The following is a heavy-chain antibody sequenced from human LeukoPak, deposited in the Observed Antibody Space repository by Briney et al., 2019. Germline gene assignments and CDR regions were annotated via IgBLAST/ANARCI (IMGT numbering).Heavy chain of an antibody. Sequence: GGSLRLSCAASGFTFSSYNMNWVRQAPGKGLEWVSYISSSSTTIDYADSVKGRFTISRDNAKNSLYLQMNSLRAEDTAVYYCARGHGLANDAFDIWGQGTMVTVSS. CDR1: GFTFSSYN. CDR3: ARGHGLANDAFDI. CDR2: ISSSSTTI. J-gene: IGHJ3*02. V-gene: IGHV3-48*04. D-gene: IGHD4-17*01.